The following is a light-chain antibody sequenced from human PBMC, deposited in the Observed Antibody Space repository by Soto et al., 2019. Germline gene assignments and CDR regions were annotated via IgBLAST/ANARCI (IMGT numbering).Light chain of an antibody. CDR1: QGIRND. J-gene: IGKJ1*01. V-gene: IGKV1-6*01. CDR2: AAS. Sequence: AIQMTQSPSSLSASVGDRVTISCRASQGIRNDLGWYQQKPGKAPKLLIYAASSLESGVPSRFSGSGSGTDFTLTISSLQPEDCSTYYCLQDYTFPWTFGQVTNVEIK. CDR3: LQDYTFPWT.